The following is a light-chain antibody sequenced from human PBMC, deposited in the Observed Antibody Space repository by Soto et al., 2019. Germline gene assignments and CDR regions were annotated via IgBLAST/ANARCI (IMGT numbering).Light chain of an antibody. Sequence: EIVLTQSPGTLSLSPGERAILSCRASQIFGSSYLAWYQQTPGQPPRLLIFGASTRAAGVPDRFSGSGSGTDITLTISSLRAEDIAVYFCQQYGDSPWTCGQGTKVEF. CDR2: GAS. J-gene: IGKJ1*01. V-gene: IGKV3-20*01. CDR3: QQYGDSPWT. CDR1: QIFGSSY.